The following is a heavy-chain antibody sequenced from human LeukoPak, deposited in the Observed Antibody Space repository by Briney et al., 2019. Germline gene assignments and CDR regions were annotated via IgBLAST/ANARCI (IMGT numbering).Heavy chain of an antibody. J-gene: IGHJ6*02. CDR3: ARGANCSGGSCYYYGMDV. V-gene: IGHV3-30-3*01. Sequence: QPGRSLRLSCAAPRFTFSSYAIHWVRQPPGKGLEWVALISYDGSNKYYADSVKGRFTISRDNSKNTLYLQMNSLRAEDTAVYYCARGANCSGGSCYYYGMDVWGQGTTVTVSS. CDR2: ISYDGSNK. CDR1: RFTFSSYA. D-gene: IGHD2-15*01.